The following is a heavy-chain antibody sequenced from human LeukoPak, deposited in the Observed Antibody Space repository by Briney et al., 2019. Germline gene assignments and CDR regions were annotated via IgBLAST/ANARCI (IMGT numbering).Heavy chain of an antibody. CDR3: ASYSGAYSAFEI. CDR1: GGSITNSNYY. D-gene: IGHD1-26*01. Sequence: SETLSLTCTASGGSITNSNYYWGWVRQSPGRGLEWLGNIFYNGSPYYNPSLKSRVALSVDTSKNHFSRTLNAVTAADTAVYYCASYSGAYSAFEIWGQGTLVTVSS. CDR2: IFYNGSP. V-gene: IGHV4-39*07. J-gene: IGHJ3*02.